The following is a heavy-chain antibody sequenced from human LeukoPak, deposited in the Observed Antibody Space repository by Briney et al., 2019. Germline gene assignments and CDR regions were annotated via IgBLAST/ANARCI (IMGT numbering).Heavy chain of an antibody. CDR1: GFTFSSYG. Sequence: GGSLRLSCAASGFTFSSYGMHWVRQAPGKGLEWVAFIRYDGSNKYYADSVKGRFTISRDNSKNTLYLQMNSLRAEDTAVYYCAKEGGRGGYIVLMVYAPFDYWGQGTLVTVSS. V-gene: IGHV3-30*02. D-gene: IGHD2-8*01. CDR3: AKEGGRGGYIVLMVYAPFDY. J-gene: IGHJ4*02. CDR2: IRYDGSNK.